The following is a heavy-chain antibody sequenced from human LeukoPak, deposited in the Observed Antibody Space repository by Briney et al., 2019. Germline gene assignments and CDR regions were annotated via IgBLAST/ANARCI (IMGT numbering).Heavy chain of an antibody. J-gene: IGHJ5*02. CDR1: GYTFTGYH. Sequence: ASVKVSCKASGYTFTGYHMHWVRQAPGQGLEWMGWINPNSGGTNYAQNFQGRVTITRDTSISTAYLELSRLGSDDTAVYYCARVRYYDSSGYYSWFDPWGQGTLVTVSS. CDR3: ARVRYYDSSGYYSWFDP. D-gene: IGHD3-22*01. V-gene: IGHV1-2*02. CDR2: INPNSGGT.